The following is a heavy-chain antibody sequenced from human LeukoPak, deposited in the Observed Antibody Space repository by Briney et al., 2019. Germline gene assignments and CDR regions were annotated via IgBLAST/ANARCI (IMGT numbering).Heavy chain of an antibody. J-gene: IGHJ3*01. D-gene: IGHD2-21*02. CDR2: IRSKRDGGTT. Sequence: SGGPLRLSCLASGFTFSNTWMNWVRQATGKGLEWVARIRSKRDGGTTDYAAPVKGRFTISRDDSKNTMYLQMNSLKAEDTAVYYCARDCYYAFDFWGQGTMVTVSS. CDR1: GFTFSNTW. CDR3: ARDCYYAFDF. V-gene: IGHV3-15*07.